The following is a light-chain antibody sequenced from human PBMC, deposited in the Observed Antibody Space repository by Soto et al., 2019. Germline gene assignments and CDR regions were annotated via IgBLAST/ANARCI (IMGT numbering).Light chain of an antibody. CDR1: SRNIGANA. CDR2: FDV. V-gene: IGLV1-36*01. Sequence: QSVLTQSPSVSAAPSQRVTISCSGSSRNIGANAVNWYQQLPGKAPKLIMYFDVLLPLGVSNRFSGSKSGTSASLAINGLQSEDEADYFCAAWDDTLNGLVFGSGTKLTVL. CDR3: AAWDDTLNGLV. J-gene: IGLJ1*01.